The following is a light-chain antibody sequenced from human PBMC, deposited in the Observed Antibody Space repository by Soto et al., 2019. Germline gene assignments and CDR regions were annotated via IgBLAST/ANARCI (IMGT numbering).Light chain of an antibody. Sequence: QSVLTQPPSASGTPGQRVSISCSGSRSNIGRNYVYWYQQLPGTAPKLLMFNDDKRPSGVPDRFSGSRSGTSASLAISGLQSDDEAVYFCSTWDDSLNGWVFGGGTQLTVL. CDR1: RSNIGRNY. CDR3: STWDDSLNGWV. V-gene: IGLV1-44*01. CDR2: NDD. J-gene: IGLJ3*02.